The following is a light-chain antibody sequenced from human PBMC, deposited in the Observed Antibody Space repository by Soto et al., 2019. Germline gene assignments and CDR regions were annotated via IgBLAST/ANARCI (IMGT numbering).Light chain of an antibody. Sequence: EIVMTQSPATLSVSPGERATLSCRASESVGSNLAWYQQKPGQAPRLLIHGASKRATGIPARFSGSGSGTEFTLTISSLQSEDFAVYHCQQRSNWPPTFGQGSKLEIK. CDR1: ESVGSN. V-gene: IGKV3-15*01. CDR2: GAS. J-gene: IGKJ2*01. CDR3: QQRSNWPPT.